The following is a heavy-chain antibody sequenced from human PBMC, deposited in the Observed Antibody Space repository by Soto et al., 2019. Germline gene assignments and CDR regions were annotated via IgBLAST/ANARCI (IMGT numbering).Heavy chain of an antibody. J-gene: IGHJ4*02. Sequence: GEALKISCKGSGYSFAGYWITWVRQKPGKGLDWMGRIDPSDSQTYYSPSFRGHVTISVTKSITTVFLQWSSLRASDTAMYYCARQIYDSDTGPNFQYYFDSWGQGTPVTVSS. V-gene: IGHV5-10-1*01. CDR2: IDPSDSQT. CDR1: GYSFAGYW. D-gene: IGHD3-22*01. CDR3: ARQIYDSDTGPNFQYYFDS.